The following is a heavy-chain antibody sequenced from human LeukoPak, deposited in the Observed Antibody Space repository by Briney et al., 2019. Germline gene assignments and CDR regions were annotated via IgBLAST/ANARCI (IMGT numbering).Heavy chain of an antibody. CDR1: DGTFSGYY. CDR3: ARSPNFDGDY. Sequence: SETLSLTCAVSDGTFSGYYWTWIRQPPGKGLEWIGEINHSGSTNYNPSLKSRVTISVDTSKNQFSLKLSSVTAADTAVYFCARSPNFDGDYWGQGTLVTVSS. J-gene: IGHJ4*02. CDR2: INHSGST. V-gene: IGHV4-34*01. D-gene: IGHD3-9*01.